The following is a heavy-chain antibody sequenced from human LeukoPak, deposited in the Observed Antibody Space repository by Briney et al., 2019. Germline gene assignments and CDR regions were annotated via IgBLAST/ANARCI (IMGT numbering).Heavy chain of an antibody. CDR1: GFTFSSYS. J-gene: IGHJ4*02. V-gene: IGHV3-21*01. Sequence: PGGSLRLSCAASGFTFSSYSMNWVRQAPGKGLEWVSFISTSSSYIYYADSVKGRFTISRDNAKNSLYLQMNSLRAEDTAVYYCARDEYLWSGYYPNQAFDYWGQGTLVTVSS. D-gene: IGHD3-3*01. CDR3: ARDEYLWSGYYPNQAFDY. CDR2: ISTSSSYI.